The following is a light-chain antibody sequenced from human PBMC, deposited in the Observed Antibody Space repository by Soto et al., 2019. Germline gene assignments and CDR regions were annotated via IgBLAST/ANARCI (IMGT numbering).Light chain of an antibody. Sequence: QSVLTQPPSVSGAPGQTVTISCTGSSSNIGAGFDVHWYQQVPGTAPKLVLYSNTARPSGVPDRFSGSRSGSSGSLAITGVQAEEEAYYLCQSYGRHGAGSVLGTGTKLTVL. CDR3: QSYGRHGAGSV. V-gene: IGLV1-40*01. J-gene: IGLJ1*01. CDR1: SSNIGAGFD. CDR2: SNT.